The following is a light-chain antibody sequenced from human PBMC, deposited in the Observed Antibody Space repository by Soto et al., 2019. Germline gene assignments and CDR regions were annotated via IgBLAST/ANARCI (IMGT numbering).Light chain of an antibody. J-gene: IGKJ1*01. Sequence: DIQMTQSPSSLSASVGDRVTITCRASQSIRNYLNWYQQKPGKAPKLLIYDASNLHSGVPSRFSGSGSGTDFTLTISSLQPEDFATYSCQQSFSTPWTFGQGTKVEVK. CDR3: QQSFSTPWT. CDR1: QSIRNY. CDR2: DAS. V-gene: IGKV1-39*01.